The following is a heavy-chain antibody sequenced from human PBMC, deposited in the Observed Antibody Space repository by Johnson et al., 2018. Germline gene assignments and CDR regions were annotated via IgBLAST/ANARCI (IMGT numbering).Heavy chain of an antibody. CDR3: VKAGDPQY. CDR1: GGTFNSFA. J-gene: IGHJ1*01. Sequence: QLVESGAEVKKPGSSVKVSCKASGGTFNSFASSWVRQAPGQGLEWMGQIIPVFGTPNYAPRMQGSVTIIADESTSTVYMELSSLRSEDTAVYYCVKAGDPQYWGQGTVVTVSS. CDR2: IIPVFGTP. V-gene: IGHV1-69*01.